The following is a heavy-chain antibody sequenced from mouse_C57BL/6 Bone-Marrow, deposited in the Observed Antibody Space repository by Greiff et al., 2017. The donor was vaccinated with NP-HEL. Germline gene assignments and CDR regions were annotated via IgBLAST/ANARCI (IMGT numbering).Heavy chain of an antibody. CDR1: GYTFTSYW. CDR2: IDPSDSYT. V-gene: IGHV1-69*01. J-gene: IGHJ4*01. CDR3: ERGGSYFLSMDY. Sequence: QVQLQQPGAELVMPGASVKLSCKASGYTFTSYWMHWVKQRPGQGLEWIGEIDPSDSYTNYNQKFKGKSTLTVDKSSSTAYMQLSSLTSEDSEVYDGERGGSYFLSMDYGGQGTSVTVSA. D-gene: IGHD1-1*02.